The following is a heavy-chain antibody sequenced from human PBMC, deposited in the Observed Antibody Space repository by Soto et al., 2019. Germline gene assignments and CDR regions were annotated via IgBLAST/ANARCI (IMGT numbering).Heavy chain of an antibody. CDR1: GYSFTSYW. D-gene: IGHD4-17*01. Sequence: GESLKISCKGSGYSFTSYWIGWGRQMPGKGLEWMGIIYPGDSDTTYSPSFQGQVTISADKSIGTAYLQWSSLKASDTAMYYCARRTTVVKGGFDIWGQGTVVTVSS. V-gene: IGHV5-51*01. CDR3: ARRTTVVKGGFDI. CDR2: IYPGDSDT. J-gene: IGHJ3*02.